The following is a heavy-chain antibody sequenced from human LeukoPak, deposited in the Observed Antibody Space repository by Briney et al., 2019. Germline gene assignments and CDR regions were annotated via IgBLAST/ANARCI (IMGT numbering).Heavy chain of an antibody. CDR2: IYSSGST. CDR3: GTGTNDY. Sequence: PSETLSLTCTVSGGSISSTSYYWGWIRQPPGKGLEWIGSIYSSGSTYYNPSLKSRVTISVDTSKNQFSLKLSSVTAADTAVYYCGTGTNDYWGQGTLVTVSS. D-gene: IGHD1-7*01. J-gene: IGHJ4*02. V-gene: IGHV4-39*01. CDR1: GGSISSTSYY.